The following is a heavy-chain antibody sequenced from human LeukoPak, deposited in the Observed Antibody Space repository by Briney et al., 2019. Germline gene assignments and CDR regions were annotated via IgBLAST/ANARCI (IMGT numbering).Heavy chain of an antibody. J-gene: IGHJ4*02. Sequence: ASVKVSCRASGFTFTSSAVQWVRQARGQRLEWIGWIVVGSGNTNYAQKFQERVTITRDMSTSTAYMELSSLRSEDTAVYYCAAADYYDSSGYYGYWGQGTLVTVSS. CDR1: GFTFTSSA. CDR2: IVVGSGNT. D-gene: IGHD3-22*01. CDR3: AAADYYDSSGYYGY. V-gene: IGHV1-58*01.